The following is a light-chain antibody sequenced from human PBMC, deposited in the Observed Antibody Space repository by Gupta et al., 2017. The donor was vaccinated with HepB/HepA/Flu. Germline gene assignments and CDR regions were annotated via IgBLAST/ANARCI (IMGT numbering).Light chain of an antibody. CDR2: DVS. V-gene: IGLV2-14*01. CDR3: SSYTSSSAYV. CDR1: SSDVGGYNY. J-gene: IGLJ1*01. Sequence: HSALTQPASVSGSPGPSITITCTGTSSDVGGYNYVSWYQQHPGKAPKLMIYDVSNRPAGVSNRFSGSKSGNTASLTISVLQAEDEADYYCSSYTSSSAYVFGTGTKVTVL.